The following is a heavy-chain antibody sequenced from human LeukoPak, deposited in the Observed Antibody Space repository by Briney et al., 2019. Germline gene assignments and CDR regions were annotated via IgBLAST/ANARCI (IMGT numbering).Heavy chain of an antibody. CDR3: ARQEAYGDSY. CDR2: VNHSGST. J-gene: IGHJ4*02. D-gene: IGHD4-17*01. V-gene: IGHV4-34*01. Sequence: TSETLSLTCAVYGGSFSGYYWSWIRQPPGKGLEWIGEVNHSGSTNYNPSLKSRVTISVDTSKNQFSLKLSSVTAADTAVYYCARQEAYGDSYWGQGTLVTVSS. CDR1: GGSFSGYY.